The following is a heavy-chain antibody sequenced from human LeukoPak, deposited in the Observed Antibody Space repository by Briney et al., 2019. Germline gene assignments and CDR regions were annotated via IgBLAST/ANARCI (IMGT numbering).Heavy chain of an antibody. CDR3: TRDRGTYNWFDP. J-gene: IGHJ5*02. CDR1: GFTFSGSA. Sequence: PGGSLRLSWAAAGFTFSGSAVHWVRQSSGKGLEWVGHIDKKDNLYATAYAESVKGRLTISRDDSKDTAFLHMDSLKTEDTALYYCTRDRGTYNWFDPWGQGTLVTVSS. CDR2: IDKKDNLYAT. V-gene: IGHV3-73*01. D-gene: IGHD2-15*01.